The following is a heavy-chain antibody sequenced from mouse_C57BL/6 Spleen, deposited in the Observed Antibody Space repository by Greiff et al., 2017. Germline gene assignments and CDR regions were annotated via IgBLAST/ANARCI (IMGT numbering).Heavy chain of an antibody. J-gene: IGHJ2*01. D-gene: IGHD1-1*01. V-gene: IGHV1-59*01. Sequence: QVQLKQPGAELVRPGTSVKLSCKASGYTFTSYWMHWVKQRPGQGLEWIGVIDPSDSYTNYNQKFKGKATLTVDTSSSTAYMQLSSLTSEDSAVYYCARSVYYYGSKYFDYWGQGTTLTVSS. CDR3: ARSVYYYGSKYFDY. CDR1: GYTFTSYW. CDR2: IDPSDSYT.